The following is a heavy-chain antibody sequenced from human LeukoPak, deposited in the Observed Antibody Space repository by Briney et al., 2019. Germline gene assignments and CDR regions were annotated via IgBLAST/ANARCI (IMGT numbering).Heavy chain of an antibody. D-gene: IGHD4-11*01. CDR1: GYTFTGYY. CDR2: INPSSGGT. V-gene: IGHV1-2*02. Sequence: GASVKVSCKASGYTFTGYYMHWVRQAPGQGLEWMGWINPSSGGTNYAQKFQGRVTMTRDTSISTAYMELSRLRSDDTAVYYCARDRDYSSTDAFDIWGQGTMVTVSS. J-gene: IGHJ3*02. CDR3: ARDRDYSSTDAFDI.